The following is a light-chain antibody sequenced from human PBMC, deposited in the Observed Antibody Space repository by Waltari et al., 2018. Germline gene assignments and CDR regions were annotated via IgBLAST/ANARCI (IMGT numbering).Light chain of an antibody. Sequence: IVFTQSPGTQSLSPGERATLSRRASQSVSSSYLAWYQQKPGQAPRLLIYGASSRATGIPDRFSGSGSGTDFTLTISRLEPEDFAVYYCQQYGSSPTWTFGQGTKVEIK. V-gene: IGKV3-20*01. CDR2: GAS. J-gene: IGKJ1*01. CDR1: QSVSSSY. CDR3: QQYGSSPTWT.